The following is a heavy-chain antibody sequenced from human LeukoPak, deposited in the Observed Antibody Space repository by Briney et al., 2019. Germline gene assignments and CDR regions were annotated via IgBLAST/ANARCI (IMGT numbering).Heavy chain of an antibody. J-gene: IGHJ4*02. Sequence: KPSETLSLTCAVYGGSFSGYYWSWIRLSPGKGLEWIGEINRSGGTDYNPSLKSRVTISGDTSKNQFSLRLSSVTAADTAVYYCARAGRSGGMYWGQGTLVTVFS. CDR3: ARAGRSGGMY. D-gene: IGHD2-15*01. CDR1: GGSFSGYY. V-gene: IGHV4-34*01. CDR2: INRSGGT.